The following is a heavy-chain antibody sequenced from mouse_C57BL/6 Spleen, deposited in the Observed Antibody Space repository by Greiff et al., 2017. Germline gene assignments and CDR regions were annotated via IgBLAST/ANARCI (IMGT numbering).Heavy chain of an antibody. D-gene: IGHD1-1*02. V-gene: IGHV1-64*01. Sequence: QVQLQQPGAELVKPGASVKLSCTASGYTFTSYWMHWVKQRPGQGLEWIGMIHPNSGSTNYNEKFTSKATLTVDKASSTAYMQLSSLTSEDATVYYCAIWETRFAYGGQGTLVTVAA. J-gene: IGHJ3*01. CDR1: GYTFTSYW. CDR3: AIWETRFAY. CDR2: IHPNSGST.